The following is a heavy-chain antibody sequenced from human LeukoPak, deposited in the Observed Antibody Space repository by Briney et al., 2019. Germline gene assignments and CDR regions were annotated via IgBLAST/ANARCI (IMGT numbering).Heavy chain of an antibody. CDR2: IKQDGSEK. V-gene: IGHV3-7*01. CDR3: TRESGYSSGWGYYFDY. CDR1: GFTFSSYW. Sequence: GGSLRLSCAASGFTFSSYWMSWVRQAPGKGLEWVANIKQDGSEKYYVDSVKGRFTISRDNAKNSLYLQMNSLRAEDTAVYYCTRESGYSSGWGYYFDYWGQGTLVTVSS. J-gene: IGHJ4*02. D-gene: IGHD6-19*01.